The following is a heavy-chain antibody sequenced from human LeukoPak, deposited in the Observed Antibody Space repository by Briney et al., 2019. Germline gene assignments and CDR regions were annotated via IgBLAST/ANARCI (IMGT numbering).Heavy chain of an antibody. D-gene: IGHD6-13*01. CDR1: GYTFTGYY. Sequence: ASVKVSCKASGYTFTGYYMHWVRQAPGQGLEWMGWINPNSGGTNYAQKFQGRVTMTRDTSISTAYMELSRLRSDDTAVYYCARGLFAAAGIFDYWGQGTLVTVSS. CDR3: ARGLFAAAGIFDY. CDR2: INPNSGGT. J-gene: IGHJ4*02. V-gene: IGHV1-2*02.